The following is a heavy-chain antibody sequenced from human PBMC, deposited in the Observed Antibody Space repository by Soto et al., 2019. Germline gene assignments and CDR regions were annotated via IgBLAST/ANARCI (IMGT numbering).Heavy chain of an antibody. CDR3: ARGRSSLTWIHY. CDR2: ISYDGSNK. D-gene: IGHD2-2*01. J-gene: IGHJ4*02. Sequence: PAGSLRLSCAASGFTFSSYAMHWVRQAPGKGLEWVAVISYDGSNKYYAESVKGRFTISRDNSKNMLYLQMNSLRAEDTAVYYCARGRSSLTWIHYWGKGTLVPGSS. V-gene: IGHV3-30-3*01. CDR1: GFTFSSYA.